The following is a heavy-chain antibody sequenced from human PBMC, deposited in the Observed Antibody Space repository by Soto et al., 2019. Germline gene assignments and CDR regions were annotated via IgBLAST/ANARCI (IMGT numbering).Heavy chain of an antibody. CDR3: ARDSDRDGYIYWYFDL. D-gene: IGHD5-12*01. J-gene: IGHJ2*01. Sequence: QVQLVQSAAEVKKPGASVKVSCKASGNTFTNHGISWVRQAPGQGLEWMGWIRALNGNTNYAQEFQGRITMTTDTSTTTAYTELRSLRSDDTAVYYCARDSDRDGYIYWYFDLWGRGTLVTVSS. V-gene: IGHV1-18*01. CDR1: GNTFTNHG. CDR2: IRALNGNT.